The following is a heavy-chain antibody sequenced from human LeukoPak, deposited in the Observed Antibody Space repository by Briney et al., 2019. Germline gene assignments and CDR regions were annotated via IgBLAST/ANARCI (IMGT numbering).Heavy chain of an antibody. CDR2: ISSSSSYI. CDR1: GFTFSSYS. J-gene: IGHJ3*02. V-gene: IGHV3-21*01. Sequence: NPGGSLRLSCAASGFTFSSYSMHWVRQAPGKGLEWVSSISSSSSYIYYTDSVKGRFTISRDNAKNSLYLQMNSLRGEDTAAYYCARSFLWFTDAFDIWGQGTMVTVSS. D-gene: IGHD3-10*01. CDR3: ARSFLWFTDAFDI.